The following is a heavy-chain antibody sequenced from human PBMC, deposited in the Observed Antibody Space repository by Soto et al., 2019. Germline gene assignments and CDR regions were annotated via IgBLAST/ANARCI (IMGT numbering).Heavy chain of an antibody. D-gene: IGHD3-22*01. CDR2: IYHSGST. Sequence: SLTYAISGGSISSGGYIWSWIGQPQEKGLEWIGYIYHSGSTYYNPSLKSRVTISVDRSKNQFSLKLSSVTAADTAVYYCASRYYYDRSGYYARLDYWGQGTLVTVSS. CDR1: GGSISSGGYI. J-gene: IGHJ4*02. CDR3: ASRYYYDRSGYYARLDY. V-gene: IGHV4-30-2*01.